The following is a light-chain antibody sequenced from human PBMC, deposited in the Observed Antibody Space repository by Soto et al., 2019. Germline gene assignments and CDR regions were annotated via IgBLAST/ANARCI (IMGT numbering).Light chain of an antibody. CDR2: LGS. CDR1: QSLLYNNTYNY. V-gene: IGKV2-28*01. Sequence: DILMTHSPLILPVTPGAAASIACRSSQSLLYNNTYNYLDWYLQKPGQSPQILIYLGSNRATGVPDRCSGSGTGTDFTLKVSRVETEYVGTYYCMQTLQGVTLGQGTRLEI. CDR3: MQTLQGVT. J-gene: IGKJ5*01.